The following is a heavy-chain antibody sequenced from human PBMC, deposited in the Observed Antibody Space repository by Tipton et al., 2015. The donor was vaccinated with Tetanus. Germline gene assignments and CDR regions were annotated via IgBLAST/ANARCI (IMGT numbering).Heavy chain of an antibody. CDR2: IYNSGST. J-gene: IGHJ4*02. D-gene: IGHD2-15*01. Sequence: TLSLTCTASGGSISSGGYYWSWIRQHPGKGLEWIGDIYNSGSTYYNPSLKSRVTISVDTSKNQFSLKLNSVTAADTAVYYCARDQGRGPRGWYCLDYWGQGSLVTVSS. CDR1: GGSISSGGYY. V-gene: IGHV4-31*03. CDR3: ARDQGRGPRGWYCLDY.